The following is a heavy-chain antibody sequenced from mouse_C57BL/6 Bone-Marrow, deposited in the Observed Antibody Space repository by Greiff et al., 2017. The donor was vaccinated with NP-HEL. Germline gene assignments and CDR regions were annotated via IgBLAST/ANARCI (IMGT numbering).Heavy chain of an antibody. V-gene: IGHV14-2*01. D-gene: IGHD1-1*01. CDR3: ARDSTVVEYFAY. J-gene: IGHJ3*01. Sequence: EVQLQQSGAELVKPGASVKLSCTASGFNFKDYYMYWVKQRTEQGLEWIGRIYPGDGDTNYTAKFQGKATITADTSSTTAYLQLSSLTSEDTAVYYCARDSTVVEYFAYWGQGTLVTVSA. CDR1: GFNFKDYY. CDR2: IYPGDGDT.